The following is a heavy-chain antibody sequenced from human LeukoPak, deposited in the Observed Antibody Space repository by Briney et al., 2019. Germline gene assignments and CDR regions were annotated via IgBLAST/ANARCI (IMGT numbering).Heavy chain of an antibody. J-gene: IGHJ5*02. CDR2: IRSKANNYAT. V-gene: IGHV3-73*01. D-gene: IGHD4-17*01. CDR1: GFTFSGSA. Sequence: GGSLRLSCAASGFTFSGSAMHWVRQASGKGLEWVGRIRSKANNYATTYAASLKGRFTISRDDSENTAYLQMNSLKTEDTAVYYCTRLYGDRPYNWFDPWGQGTLVTVSS. CDR3: TRLYGDRPYNWFDP.